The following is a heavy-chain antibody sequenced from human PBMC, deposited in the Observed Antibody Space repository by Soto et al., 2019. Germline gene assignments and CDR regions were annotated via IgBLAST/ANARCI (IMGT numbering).Heavy chain of an antibody. Sequence: SETLSLTCTVSGGSISSYYWSWIRQPPGKGLEWIGYIYYSGSTNYNPSLKSRVTISVDTSKNQFSLKLSSVTAADTAVYYCARLRLGYCSGGSCYWAPRWFDPWGQGTLVTVS. V-gene: IGHV4-59*01. J-gene: IGHJ5*02. CDR2: IYYSGST. CDR1: GGSISSYY. CDR3: ARLRLGYCSGGSCYWAPRWFDP. D-gene: IGHD2-15*01.